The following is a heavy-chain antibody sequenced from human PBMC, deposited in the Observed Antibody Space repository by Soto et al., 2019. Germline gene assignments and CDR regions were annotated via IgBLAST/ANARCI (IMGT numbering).Heavy chain of an antibody. CDR2: IDPSDSYT. CDR1: GYSFTSYW. Sequence: ESLKISCKGSGYSFTSYWISWVRQMPGKGLEWMGRIDPSDSYTNYSPSFQGHVTISADKSISTAYLQWSSLKASDTAMYYCARLPAGIVGATLDFDYWGQGTLVTVSS. J-gene: IGHJ4*02. CDR3: ARLPAGIVGATLDFDY. V-gene: IGHV5-10-1*01. D-gene: IGHD1-26*01.